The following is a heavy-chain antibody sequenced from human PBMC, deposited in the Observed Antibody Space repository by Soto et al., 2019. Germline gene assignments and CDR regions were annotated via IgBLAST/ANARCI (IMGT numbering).Heavy chain of an antibody. CDR1: GLPFSSYR. CDR2: ISSGSTTI. D-gene: IGHD3-22*01. CDR3: ARDPGYYDSGDYFDY. V-gene: IGHV3-48*02. J-gene: IGHJ4*02. Sequence: GGSMDTSSPASGLPFSSYRMNWVRQAPLKGLEWFSYISSGSTTIYYADSVKGRFTISRDNAKNSVYLQMNSLRDEDAAVYYCARDPGYYDSGDYFDYWGQGALVTGSS.